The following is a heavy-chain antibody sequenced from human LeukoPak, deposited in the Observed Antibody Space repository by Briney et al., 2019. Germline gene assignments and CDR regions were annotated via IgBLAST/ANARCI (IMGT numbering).Heavy chain of an antibody. CDR2: IIPIFGTA. D-gene: IGHD2-2*01. CDR1: GGTFSSYA. J-gene: IGHJ6*03. Sequence: SVKVSCKASGGTFSSYAISWVRQAPGQGLEWMGGIIPIFGTANYAQKFQGRVTITADKSTSTAYMELSSLRSEDTAVYYCARVGVPAASIYYYYYMDVWGKGTTVTVSS. CDR3: ARVGVPAASIYYYYYMDV. V-gene: IGHV1-69*06.